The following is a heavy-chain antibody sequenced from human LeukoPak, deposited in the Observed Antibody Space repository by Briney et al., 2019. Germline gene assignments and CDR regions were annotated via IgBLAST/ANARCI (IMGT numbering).Heavy chain of an antibody. D-gene: IGHD6-19*01. J-gene: IGHJ4*01. CDR3: AGSSVPGTSDY. Sequence: SETLSLTCTVSGGSISSYYWSWIRQPPGKGLEWIGEINHSGSTNYNPSLKSRVTMSVDPSTNQFSLKLTSVTAADTAVYYCAGSSVPGTSDYWGQGTLVTVSS. V-gene: IGHV4-34*01. CDR1: GGSISSYY. CDR2: INHSGST.